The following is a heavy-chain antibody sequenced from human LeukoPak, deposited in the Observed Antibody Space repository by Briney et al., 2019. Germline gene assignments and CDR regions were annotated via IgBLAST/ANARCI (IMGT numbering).Heavy chain of an antibody. CDR3: AILVGATGQVDY. CDR1: GFTFTSSA. V-gene: IGHV1-58*01. CDR2: IVVGSGNT. D-gene: IGHD1-26*01. Sequence: GPSVKVSCKASGFTFTSSAVQWVRQARGQRLEWRGWIVVGSGNTNYAQKFQERVTITRDMSTSTAYMELSSLRSEDTAVYYCAILVGATGQVDYWGQGSLVTVSS. J-gene: IGHJ4*02.